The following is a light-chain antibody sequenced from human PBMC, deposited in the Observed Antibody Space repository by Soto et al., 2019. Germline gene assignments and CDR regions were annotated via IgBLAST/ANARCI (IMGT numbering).Light chain of an antibody. CDR2: AAS. CDR3: QQSYSTPRT. V-gene: IGKV1-39*01. Sequence: DIQMTQSPSSLSASLGDRVTISCRASQSISSYLEWYQQKPGQAPRLLIYAASSLQSGVPASFSGSGAGTDFTLTISRLQPEYFATYYCQQSYSTPRTFGQGTKVEIK. J-gene: IGKJ1*01. CDR1: QSISSY.